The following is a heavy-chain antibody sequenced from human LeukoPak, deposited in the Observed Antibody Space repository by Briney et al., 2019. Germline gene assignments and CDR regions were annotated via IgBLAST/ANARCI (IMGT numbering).Heavy chain of an antibody. Sequence: SQTLSLTCTVSGGSISSGSYYWSWIRQPAGKGLEWIGRIYTSGSTNYNPSLKSRVIISVDTSKNQFSLKLSPVIAADTAVYYCARVGVDYSGNIIKYYFEYWGQGTLVTVSS. CDR3: ARVGVDYSGNIIKYYFEY. V-gene: IGHV4-61*02. D-gene: IGHD4-23*01. CDR1: GGSISSGSYY. J-gene: IGHJ4*02. CDR2: IYTSGST.